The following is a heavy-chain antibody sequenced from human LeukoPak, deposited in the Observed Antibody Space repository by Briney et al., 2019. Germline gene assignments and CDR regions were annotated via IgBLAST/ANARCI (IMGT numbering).Heavy chain of an antibody. V-gene: IGHV4-59*11. D-gene: IGHD4-17*01. J-gene: IGHJ3*02. CDR3: ARDKFLGGDYFRAFDI. CDR1: SGSIDSHY. Sequence: KSSETLSLTCTVSSGSIDSHYWSWIRQPPGKGLEWIGYIYYSGGTESNPSLKSRVTISLGTSKKQFSLKLRSETAADTAVYYCARDKFLGGDYFRAFDIWGQGTMVTVS. CDR2: IYYSGGT.